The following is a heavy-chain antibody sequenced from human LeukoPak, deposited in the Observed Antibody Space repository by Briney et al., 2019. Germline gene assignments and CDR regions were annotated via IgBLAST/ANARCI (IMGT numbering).Heavy chain of an antibody. CDR2: INPSGGST. Sequence: RASVKVSCKASGYTFTSYYMHWVRQTPGQGLEWMGIINPSGGSTSYAQKFQGRVTMTTDTSTSTVYMELSSLRYEDTAVYYCARESRRGFGELLFDFDYWGQGTLVTVSS. V-gene: IGHV1-46*01. J-gene: IGHJ4*02. D-gene: IGHD3-10*01. CDR1: GYTFTSYY. CDR3: ARESRRGFGELLFDFDY.